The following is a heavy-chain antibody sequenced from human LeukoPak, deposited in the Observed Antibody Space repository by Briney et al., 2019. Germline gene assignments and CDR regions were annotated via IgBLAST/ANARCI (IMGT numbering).Heavy chain of an antibody. D-gene: IGHD4-17*01. CDR3: ARGNSDYGETYYFEY. V-gene: IGHV1-69*04. CDR1: GGTFISYA. J-gene: IGHJ4*02. Sequence: ASVKVSCKASGGTFISYAITWVRQAPGQGREWMRRIVPILGIANYAQKFQGRGTINEYTFTSTAYMELSRLRSEDTAVYYCARGNSDYGETYYFEYWGQGTLVTVSS. CDR2: IVPILGIA.